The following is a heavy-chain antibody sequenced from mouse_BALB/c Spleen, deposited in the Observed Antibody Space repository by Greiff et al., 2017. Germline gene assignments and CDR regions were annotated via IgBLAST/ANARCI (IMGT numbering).Heavy chain of an antibody. CDR1: GDSITSGY. J-gene: IGHJ3*01. D-gene: IGHD1-1*01. V-gene: IGHV3-8*02. CDR2: ISYSGST. CDR3: ARSLHYGSAWFAY. Sequence: EVKLMESGPSLVKPSQTLSLTCSVTGDSITSGYWNWIRKFPGNKLEYMGYISYSGSTYYNPSLKSRISITRDTSKNQYYLQLNSVTTEDTATYYCARSLHYGSAWFAYWGQGTLVTVSA.